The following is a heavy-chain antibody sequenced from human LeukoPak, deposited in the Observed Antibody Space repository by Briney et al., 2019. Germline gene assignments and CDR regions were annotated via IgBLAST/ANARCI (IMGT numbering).Heavy chain of an antibody. V-gene: IGHV4-59*01. CDR3: ARDRREGYYYYYMDV. CDR2: IYYSGST. Sequence: SETLSLTCTVSGGSINSYYWSWIRQPPGKGLEWIGYIYYSGSTNYNPSLKSRVTISVDTSKNQFSLKLSSVTAADTAVYYCARDRREGYYYYYMDVWGKGTTVTVSS. CDR1: GGSINSYY. J-gene: IGHJ6*03.